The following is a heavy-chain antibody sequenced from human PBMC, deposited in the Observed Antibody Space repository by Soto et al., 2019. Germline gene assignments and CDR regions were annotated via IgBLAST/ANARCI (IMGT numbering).Heavy chain of an antibody. CDR1: GFSFSSYS. J-gene: IGHJ3*02. CDR2: ISSSSSYI. Sequence: EVQLVESGGGLVQRGGSLRLSCAASGFSFSSYSMNWVRQAPGKGLEWVSSISSSSSYIYYADSVKGRFTISRDNAKNPLYRQRDSLRSEDTAVYYCAGELAVGSTGVGGFDIWGQGTMVTVSS. V-gene: IGHV3-21*01. D-gene: IGHD1-26*01. CDR3: AGELAVGSTGVGGFDI.